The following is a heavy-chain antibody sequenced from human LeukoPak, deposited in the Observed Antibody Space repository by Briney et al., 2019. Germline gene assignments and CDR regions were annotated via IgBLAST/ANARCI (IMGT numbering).Heavy chain of an antibody. D-gene: IGHD2-2*01. CDR2: INPNSGGT. V-gene: IGHV1-2*02. CDR3: ARRAVRSQLPYAFDI. Sequence: ASVKVSCKGFAYTFNGYYMHWVRQAPGQGLEWRGWINPNSGGTNYAQKFQGRVTMTRDTSISTAYMELSRLRSDDTAVYYCARRAVRSQLPYAFDIWGQGTMVTVSS. J-gene: IGHJ3*02. CDR1: AYTFNGYY.